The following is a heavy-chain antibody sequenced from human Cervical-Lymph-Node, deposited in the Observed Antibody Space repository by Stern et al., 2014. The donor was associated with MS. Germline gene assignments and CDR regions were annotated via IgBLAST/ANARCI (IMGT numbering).Heavy chain of an antibody. CDR3: VRDNYGTDY. CDR1: GFIFSNYW. V-gene: IGHV3-74*03. J-gene: IGHJ4*02. D-gene: IGHD3-16*01. Sequence: VQLVQSGGDLVQPGGSLRLSCAASGFIFSNYWMQWVRQAPGKGLVLVSHINSDGSSTTYADSVKGRFTTSRDNAKNTLYLQMDDLRAEDTAVYFCVRDNYGTDYWGQGTLVTVSS. CDR2: INSDGSST.